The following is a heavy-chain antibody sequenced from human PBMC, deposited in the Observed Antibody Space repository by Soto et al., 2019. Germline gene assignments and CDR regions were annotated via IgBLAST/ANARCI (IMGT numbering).Heavy chain of an antibody. CDR2: ISAYNGNT. D-gene: IGHD6-19*01. Sequence: QVQLVQSGAEVKKPGASVKVSCKASGYTFTSYGISWVRQAPGQGLEWMGWISAYNGNTNYAQKLQGRVTMTTDTSTSTAYIELRSLRSDDTAVYYCARDRTGYSSGWYSGHDAFDIWGQGTMVTVSS. CDR3: ARDRTGYSSGWYSGHDAFDI. J-gene: IGHJ3*02. CDR1: GYTFTSYG. V-gene: IGHV1-18*01.